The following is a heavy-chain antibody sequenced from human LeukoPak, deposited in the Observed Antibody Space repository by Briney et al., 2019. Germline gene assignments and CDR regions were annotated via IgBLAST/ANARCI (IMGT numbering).Heavy chain of an antibody. CDR1: GYTFTSYA. CDR2: INAGNGNT. CDR3: ARLKYCTNGVCYAGFDY. J-gene: IGHJ4*02. Sequence: ASVKVSCKAAGYTFTSYAMHWVRQAPGQRLEWMGWINAGNGNTKYSQKFQGRVTITRDTSADTAYMELSSLRSEDTAVYYCARLKYCTNGVCYAGFDYWGQGTLVTVSS. D-gene: IGHD2-8*01. V-gene: IGHV1-3*01.